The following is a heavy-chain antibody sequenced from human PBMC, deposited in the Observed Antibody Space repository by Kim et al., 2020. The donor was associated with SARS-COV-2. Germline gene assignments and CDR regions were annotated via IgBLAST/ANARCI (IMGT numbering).Heavy chain of an antibody. CDR1: GGSFSGYY. CDR2: INDRGSS. CDR3: ARVGSLWFGELSVPSSIDS. D-gene: IGHD3-10*01. Sequence: SETLSLTCAVYGGSFSGYYWTWIRQPPGKGLEWLGQINDRGSSRYNPSLKSRVTISVDTSKNQFSLKLRPVTAADTAVYYCARVGSLWFGELSVPSSIDSWGHGILVTVSS. J-gene: IGHJ5*01. V-gene: IGHV4-34*01.